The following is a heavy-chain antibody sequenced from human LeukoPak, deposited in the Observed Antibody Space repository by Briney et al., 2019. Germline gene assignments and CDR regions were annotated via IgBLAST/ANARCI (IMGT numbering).Heavy chain of an antibody. V-gene: IGHV1-18*01. CDR3: ARARVIMITFGGVIVNWFDP. Sequence: ASVKVSCKASGYTFTSYGISWVRQAPGQGLEWMGWISAYNGNTNYAQKLQGRVTMTTDTSTSTAYMELRGLRSDDTAVYYCARARVIMITFGGVIVNWFDPWGQGTLVTVSS. CDR2: ISAYNGNT. D-gene: IGHD3-16*02. CDR1: GYTFTSYG. J-gene: IGHJ5*02.